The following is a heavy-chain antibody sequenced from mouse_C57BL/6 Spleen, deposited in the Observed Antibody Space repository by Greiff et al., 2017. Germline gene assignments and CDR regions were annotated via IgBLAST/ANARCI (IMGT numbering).Heavy chain of an antibody. V-gene: IGHV1-82*01. Sequence: QVQLQQSGPELVKPGASVKISCKASVYAFSSSWLNWVKQRPGKGLEWIGRIYPGDGDTNYNGKFKGKATLTADKSSSTAYMQLSSLTSEDSAVYFCARGHYGNYGFDYWGQGTTLTVSS. J-gene: IGHJ2*01. CDR1: VYAFSSSW. CDR2: IYPGDGDT. CDR3: ARGHYGNYGFDY. D-gene: IGHD2-1*01.